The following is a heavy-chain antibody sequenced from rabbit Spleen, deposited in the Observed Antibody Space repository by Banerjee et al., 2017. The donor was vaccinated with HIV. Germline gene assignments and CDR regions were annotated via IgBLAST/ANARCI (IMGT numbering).Heavy chain of an antibody. D-gene: IGHD1-1*01. V-gene: IGHV1S45*01. CDR2: INTATGKA. CDR1: GFSFSDRDV. J-gene: IGHJ4*01. CDR3: ARDLACVIGCNFNF. Sequence: QLVESGGGLVKPGASLTLTCKASGFSFSDRDVMCWVRQAPGKGLEWIAGINTATGKAVYASGAKGRFTISRTSSTAVTLQMTSRTAADTATYFCARDLACVIGCNFNFWGPGPRGTVS.